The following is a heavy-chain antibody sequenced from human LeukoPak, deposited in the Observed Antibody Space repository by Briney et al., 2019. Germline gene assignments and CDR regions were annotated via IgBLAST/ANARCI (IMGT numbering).Heavy chain of an antibody. V-gene: IGHV3-48*01. CDR3: ARHHDSSGLYGPFDY. D-gene: IGHD3-22*01. CDR1: GFTFSSYS. J-gene: IGHJ4*02. Sequence: GGSLRLSCAASGFTFSSYSMNWVRQAPGKGLEWVSYISGSMSSIYYADSVKGRFTISRDNAKNSLSLQMNSLRAEDTAVYYCARHHDSSGLYGPFDYWGQGTLVTVSS. CDR2: ISGSMSSI.